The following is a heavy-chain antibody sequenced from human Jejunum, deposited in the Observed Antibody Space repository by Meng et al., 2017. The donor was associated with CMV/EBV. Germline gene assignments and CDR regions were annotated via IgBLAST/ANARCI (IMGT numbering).Heavy chain of an antibody. Sequence: QVQPQGSGPGWVKPSETLSLTCTVSGDSISSGRHFWGWIRQAPGKGLEWIATIHYTETTHYNPSLKSRITISVDTSKNQISLKVNSVTAADTAMYYCAADISTAWFYYWGQGTLVTVSS. D-gene: IGHD2-2*01. CDR2: IHYTETT. V-gene: IGHV4-39*07. CDR1: GDSISSGRHF. J-gene: IGHJ4*02. CDR3: AADISTAWFYY.